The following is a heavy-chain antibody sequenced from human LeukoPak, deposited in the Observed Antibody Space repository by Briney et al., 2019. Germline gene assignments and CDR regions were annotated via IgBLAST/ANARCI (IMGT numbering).Heavy chain of an antibody. J-gene: IGHJ4*02. V-gene: IGHV4-31*03. CDR2: IYYSGST. Sequence: SQTLSLTCTVSGGSISSGGYYSSWIRQHRGKGLEWIGYIYYSGSTYYNPSLKSRVTISVDTSKNQFSLKLSSVTAADTAVYYCASYYDSSGYYLETNYFDYWGQGTLVTVSS. D-gene: IGHD3-22*01. CDR1: GGSISSGGYY. CDR3: ASYYDSSGYYLETNYFDY.